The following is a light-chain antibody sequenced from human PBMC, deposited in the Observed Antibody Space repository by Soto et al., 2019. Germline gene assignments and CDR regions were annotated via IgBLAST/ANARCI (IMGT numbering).Light chain of an antibody. CDR1: QSVLYSSNNKNY. Sequence: DIVMTQSPDSLAVSLGERATINCKSSQSVLYSSNNKNYLAWYQQKPGQPPKLLIYWASTRESGVPDRFSGSGSGTDFTLTIDNLQAEDVAVYYCQQYLSSLPTFGQGTKLEIK. V-gene: IGKV4-1*01. J-gene: IGKJ2*01. CDR2: WAS. CDR3: QQYLSSLPT.